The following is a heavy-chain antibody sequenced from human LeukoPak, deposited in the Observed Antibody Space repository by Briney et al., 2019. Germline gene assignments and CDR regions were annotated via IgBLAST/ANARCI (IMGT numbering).Heavy chain of an antibody. CDR1: GFTFSSYW. D-gene: IGHD1-26*01. Sequence: GESLRLSCAASGFTFSSYWMSWVRQAPRKGREWVANIKEDGSQIYYVDSVKGRFSISRDNAKNSVYLQMNSLRAEDTALYYCVSPRRSGTLDYWGQGILVTVSS. CDR3: VSPRRSGTLDY. CDR2: IKEDGSQI. J-gene: IGHJ4*02. V-gene: IGHV3-7*01.